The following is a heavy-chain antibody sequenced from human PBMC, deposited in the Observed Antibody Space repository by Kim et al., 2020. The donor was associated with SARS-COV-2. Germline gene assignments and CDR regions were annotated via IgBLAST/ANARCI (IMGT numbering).Heavy chain of an antibody. V-gene: IGHV1-3*01. J-gene: IGHJ5*02. D-gene: IGHD3-10*01. Sequence: ASVKVSCKASGYTFTSYAMHWMRQAPGQRLEWMGWINAGNGNTKYSQKFQGRVTITRDTSASTAYMELSSLRSEDTAVYYCARDPLTMVRGVNNWFDPWGQGTLVTVSS. CDR3: ARDPLTMVRGVNNWFDP. CDR2: INAGNGNT. CDR1: GYTFTSYA.